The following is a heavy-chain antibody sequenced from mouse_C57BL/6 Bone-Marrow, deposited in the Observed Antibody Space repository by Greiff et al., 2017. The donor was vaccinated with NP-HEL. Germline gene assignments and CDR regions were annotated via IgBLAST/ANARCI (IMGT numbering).Heavy chain of an antibody. CDR1: GFTFSSYG. J-gene: IGHJ4*01. V-gene: IGHV5-6*01. D-gene: IGHD2-1*01. CDR3: ARHGYYGKTDY. Sequence: EVQRVESGGDLVKPGGSLKLSCAASGFTFSSYGMSWVRQTPDKRLEWVATISSGGSYTYYPDSVKGRFTISRDNAKNTLYLQMSSLKSEDTAMYYCARHGYYGKTDYWGQGTSVTVSS. CDR2: ISSGGSYT.